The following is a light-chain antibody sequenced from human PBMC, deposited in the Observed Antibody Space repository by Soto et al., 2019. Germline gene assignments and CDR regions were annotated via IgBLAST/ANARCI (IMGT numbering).Light chain of an antibody. CDR3: GTWDSSLTAVV. CDR1: SSNIGNNY. Sequence: QSVLTQPASVSGSPGQSITISCSGSSSNIGNNYVSWYQQLPGTAPKFLIYDNNKRPSGIPDRFSSSKSGTSATLDITGLQTGDEADYYCGTWDSSLTAVVFGGGTKLTVL. CDR2: DNN. J-gene: IGLJ2*01. V-gene: IGLV1-51*01.